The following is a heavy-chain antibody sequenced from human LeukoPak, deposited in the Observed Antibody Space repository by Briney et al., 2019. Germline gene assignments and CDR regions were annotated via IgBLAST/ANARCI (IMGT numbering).Heavy chain of an antibody. J-gene: IGHJ4*02. D-gene: IGHD3-9*01. CDR3: ARETYYDILTGYYNPYYFDY. V-gene: IGHV1-18*01. Sequence: ASVKVSCKASGYTFTSYGISWVRLAPGQGLEWMGWISAYNGNTNYAQKLQGRVTMTTDTSTSTAYMELRSLRSDDTAVYYCARETYYDILTGYYNPYYFDYWGQGTLVTVSS. CDR2: ISAYNGNT. CDR1: GYTFTSYG.